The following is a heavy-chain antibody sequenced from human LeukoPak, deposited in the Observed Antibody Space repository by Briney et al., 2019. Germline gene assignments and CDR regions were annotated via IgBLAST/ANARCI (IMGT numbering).Heavy chain of an antibody. J-gene: IGHJ5*02. D-gene: IGHD6-13*01. V-gene: IGHV4-34*01. CDR2: INHSGST. Sequence: KSSETLSLTCAVYGGSFSGYYWSWIRQPPGKGLEWIGEINHSGSTNYNPSLKSRVTTSVDTSKNQFSLKLSSVTAADTAVYYCARDCGDSSSCYSGHWFDPWGLGTLVTVSS. CDR1: GGSFSGYY. CDR3: ARDCGDSSSCYSGHWFDP.